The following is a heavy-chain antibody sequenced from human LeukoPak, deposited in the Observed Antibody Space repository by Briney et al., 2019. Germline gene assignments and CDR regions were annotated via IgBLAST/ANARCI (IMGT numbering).Heavy chain of an antibody. J-gene: IGHJ4*02. CDR1: GYTFTAYY. Sequence: ASVKVSYTASGYTFTAYYMHWVRQAPGQGLEWMGIINPSGGTTSYAQEFQGRVTMTRDTSTNTVYMELSSLRSEDTAVYYCAREQRGSCFDYWGQGTLVTVSS. V-gene: IGHV1-46*01. D-gene: IGHD2-15*01. CDR2: INPSGGTT. CDR3: AREQRGSCFDY.